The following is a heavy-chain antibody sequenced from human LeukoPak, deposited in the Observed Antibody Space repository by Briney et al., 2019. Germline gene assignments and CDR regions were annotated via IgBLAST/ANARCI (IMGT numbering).Heavy chain of an antibody. Sequence: GGSPRLSCAASGFTFSSYAMHWVRQAPGKGLEWVAVISYDGSNKYYADSVKGRFTISRDNSKNTLYLQMNSLRAEDTAVYYCASSYYGAVKSPLAYWGQGTLVTVSS. CDR3: ASSYYGAVKSPLAY. J-gene: IGHJ4*02. D-gene: IGHD4-17*01. CDR1: GFTFSSYA. V-gene: IGHV3-30-3*01. CDR2: ISYDGSNK.